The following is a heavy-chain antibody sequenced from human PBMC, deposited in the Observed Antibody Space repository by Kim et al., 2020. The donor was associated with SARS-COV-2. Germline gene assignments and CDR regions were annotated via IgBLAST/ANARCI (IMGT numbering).Heavy chain of an antibody. Sequence: GESLKISCNGSGYSFTSYWIGWVRQMPGKGLEWMGLIYPGDSDTRYSPSFQGQVTISADKSISTAYLQGSSLKASDTAMYYCARGAQWLVPFPLMDVWGQENTVTVSS. D-gene: IGHD6-19*01. CDR2: IYPGDSDT. CDR3: ARGAQWLVPFPLMDV. J-gene: IGHJ6*02. CDR1: GYSFTSYW. V-gene: IGHV5-51*01.